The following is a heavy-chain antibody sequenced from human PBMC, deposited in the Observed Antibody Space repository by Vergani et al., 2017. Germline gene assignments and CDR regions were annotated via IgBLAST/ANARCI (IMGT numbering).Heavy chain of an antibody. V-gene: IGHV4-31*03. CDR2: IYSTGST. CDR3: ARMGGYDEGDAFRVGYFDS. D-gene: IGHD3-22*01. CDR1: GDSIRSGVYY. J-gene: IGHJ4*02. Sequence: QVQLQESGPGLVKSSQTLSLTCSVSGDSIRSGVYYWNWIRQHPGKGLEWIGYIYSTGSTHHTPSLRRRINMSVDTSKNQFSLKLNSVTAADTAMYYCARMGGYDEGDAFRVGYFDSWGPGILVTVSS.